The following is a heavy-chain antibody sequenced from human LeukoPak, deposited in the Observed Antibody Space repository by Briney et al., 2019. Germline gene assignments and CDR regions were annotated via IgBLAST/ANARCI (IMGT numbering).Heavy chain of an antibody. Sequence: PGGSLRLSCAASGFSVSGSYMSWVRQAPGKGLEWVSLIYTGGSTYYADSVKGRFTISRDTSKNTLYLQMNSLRAEDTAVYYCARVYSSNWYFDYWGQGTLATVSS. D-gene: IGHD6-13*01. J-gene: IGHJ4*02. CDR3: ARVYSSNWYFDY. CDR2: IYTGGST. CDR1: GFSVSGSY. V-gene: IGHV3-53*01.